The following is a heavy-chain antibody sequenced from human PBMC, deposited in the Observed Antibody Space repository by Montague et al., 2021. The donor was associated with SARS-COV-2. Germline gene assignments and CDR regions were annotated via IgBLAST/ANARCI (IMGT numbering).Heavy chain of an antibody. D-gene: IGHD6-13*01. J-gene: IGHJ4*02. V-gene: IGHV3-21*04. CDR3: AKGPRHDVASGLDH. CDR1: GFTFSSSS. CDR2: INSAGST. Sequence: SLRLSCAASGFTFSSSSVNWVRQAPGKGLEWVSSINSAGSTYYADSVKGRFTISRDNAKNSLYLQMNSLRPDDTALYYCAKGPRHDVASGLDHWGQGTLVTVSS.